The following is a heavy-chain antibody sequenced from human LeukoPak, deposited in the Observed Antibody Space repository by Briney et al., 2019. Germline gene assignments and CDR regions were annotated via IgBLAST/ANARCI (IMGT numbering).Heavy chain of an antibody. CDR2: ISYDESQE. CDR3: TRGEEGWYFDV. J-gene: IGHJ2*01. V-gene: IGHV3-33*01. CDR1: GFTFSNYG. Sequence: GGSLSLPCAASGFTFSNYGMHWVRQAPGRGLEWVAVISYDESQEYYVESVKGRFIISRDNSRKTVYLQMDSLRADDTAVYYCTRGEEGWYFDVWGRGTVHTVSS.